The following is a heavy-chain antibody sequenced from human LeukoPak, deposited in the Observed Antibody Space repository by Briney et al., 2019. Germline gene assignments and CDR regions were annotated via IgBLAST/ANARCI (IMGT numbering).Heavy chain of an antibody. Sequence: ASVKVSCKASGYTFTSYAMHWVRQAPGQRREWMGWINAGNGNTKYSQEFQGRVTITRDTSASTAYMELSSLRSEDMAVYYCARGKTAMVLIDYWGQGTLVTVSS. J-gene: IGHJ4*02. V-gene: IGHV1-3*03. CDR1: GYTFTSYA. CDR2: INAGNGNT. CDR3: ARGKTAMVLIDY. D-gene: IGHD5-18*01.